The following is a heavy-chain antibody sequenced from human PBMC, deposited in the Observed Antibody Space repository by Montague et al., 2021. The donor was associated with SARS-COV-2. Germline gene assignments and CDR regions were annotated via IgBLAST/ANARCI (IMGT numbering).Heavy chain of an antibody. CDR3: ARMRAVLLWFGESTYFDY. J-gene: IGHJ4*02. Sequence: SETLSLTCSVSGYSISNYYWSWIRQPPGKGLEWIGEINHSGSTNYNPSLKSRVIISVDTSKNQFSLKLSSVTAVDTAVYYCARMRAVLLWFGESTYFDYWGQGTLVTVSS. V-gene: IGHV4-34*01. CDR1: GYSISNYY. D-gene: IGHD3-10*01. CDR2: INHSGST.